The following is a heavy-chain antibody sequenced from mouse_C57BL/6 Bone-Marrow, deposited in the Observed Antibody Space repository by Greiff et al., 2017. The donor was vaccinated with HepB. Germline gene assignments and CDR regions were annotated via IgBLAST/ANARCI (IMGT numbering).Heavy chain of an antibody. CDR2: ISSGGSYT. CDR1: GFTFSSYG. D-gene: IGHD2-10*01. J-gene: IGHJ2*01. Sequence: EVQVVESGGDLVKPGGSLKLSCAASGFTFSSYGMSWVRLTPDKRLEWVATISSGGSYTYYPDSMKGRFTISRDNAKNTLYLQMSSLKSEDTAMYYCSRHDPLLYYFDYWGQGTTLTVSS. V-gene: IGHV5-6*01. CDR3: SRHDPLLYYFDY.